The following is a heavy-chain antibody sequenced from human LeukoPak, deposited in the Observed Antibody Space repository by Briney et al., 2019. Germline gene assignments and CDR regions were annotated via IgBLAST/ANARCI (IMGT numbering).Heavy chain of an antibody. CDR2: INPNSGGT. J-gene: IGHJ6*02. D-gene: IGHD2-15*01. Sequence: GASVKVSCKASGYTFTGYYMHWGRQAPGQGLEWMGWINPNSGGTNYAQKIQGRVTMTRDTSISTAYMELSRLRSDDTAVYYCARGPTFYCSGGSCYYYGMDVWGQGNTVTVSS. V-gene: IGHV1-2*02. CDR1: GYTFTGYY. CDR3: ARGPTFYCSGGSCYYYGMDV.